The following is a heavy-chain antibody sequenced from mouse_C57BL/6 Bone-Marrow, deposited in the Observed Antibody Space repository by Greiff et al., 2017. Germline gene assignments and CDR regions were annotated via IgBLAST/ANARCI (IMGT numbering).Heavy chain of an antibody. V-gene: IGHV7-1*01. CDR1: GFTFSDFY. J-gene: IGHJ4*01. D-gene: IGHD2-12*01. CDR2: SRNKANDYTT. CDR3: ARDYDGDY. Sequence: EVKVVESGGGLVQSGRSLRLSCATSGFTFSDFYMEWVRQAPGKGLEWIAASRNKANDYTTEYSASVKGRFIVSRDTSQSILYLQMNALRAEDTAIYYCARDYDGDYWGQGTSVTVSS.